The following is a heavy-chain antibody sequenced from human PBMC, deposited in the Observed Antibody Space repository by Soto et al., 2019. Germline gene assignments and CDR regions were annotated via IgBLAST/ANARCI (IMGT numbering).Heavy chain of an antibody. Sequence: RASVKVSCKASGYTFTGYYMHWVRQAPGQGLEWMGWINPNSGGTNYAQKFQGRVTMTRDTSISTAYMELSRLRSDDTAVYYCASIDFDVIVVVPAAMNYFQHWGQGTLVTVSS. CDR1: GYTFTGYY. J-gene: IGHJ1*01. CDR3: ASIDFDVIVVVPAAMNYFQH. D-gene: IGHD2-2*01. V-gene: IGHV1-2*02. CDR2: INPNSGGT.